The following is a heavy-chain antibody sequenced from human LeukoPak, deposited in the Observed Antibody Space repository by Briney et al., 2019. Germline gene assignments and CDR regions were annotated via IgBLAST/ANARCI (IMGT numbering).Heavy chain of an antibody. J-gene: IGHJ4*02. CDR2: ISAHNGNT. V-gene: IGHV1-18*01. Sequence: ASVKVSCKASGYTFTSYGISWARQAPGQGLQWMGWISAHNGNTNYAQKLQGRVTMTTDTSTSTVYMEVRSLRSDDTAVYYCARAGTTLLLDYWGQGTLVTVSS. CDR3: ARAGTTLLLDY. D-gene: IGHD4-11*01. CDR1: GYTFTSYG.